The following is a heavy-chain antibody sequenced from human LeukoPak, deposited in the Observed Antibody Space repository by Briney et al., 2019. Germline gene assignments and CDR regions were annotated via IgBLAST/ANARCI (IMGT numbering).Heavy chain of an antibody. D-gene: IGHD3-22*01. J-gene: IGHJ3*02. V-gene: IGHV3-30*03. Sequence: GGSLRLSCAASGFTFSSYGMHWVRQAPGKGLEWVAVISYDGSNKYYADSVKGRFTISRDNAKNSLYLQMNSLRAEDTAVYYCARTAYYYDSSGYDDAFDIWGQGTMVIVSS. CDR1: GFTFSSYG. CDR3: ARTAYYYDSSGYDDAFDI. CDR2: ISYDGSNK.